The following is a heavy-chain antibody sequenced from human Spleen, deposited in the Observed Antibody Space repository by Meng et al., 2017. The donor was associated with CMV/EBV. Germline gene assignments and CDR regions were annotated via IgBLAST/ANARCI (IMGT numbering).Heavy chain of an antibody. CDR3: ARNRRDYSNYYFDY. J-gene: IGHJ4*02. CDR2: IYYSGST. Sequence: SGGSISSGGYYWSWIRQHQGKVLEWIGDIYYSGSTYYNPSIKSRVTISVDTSKNQFSLKPSSVTAADTAVYYCARNRRDYSNYYFDYWGQGTLVTVSS. V-gene: IGHV4-31*02. D-gene: IGHD4-11*01. CDR1: GGSISSGGYY.